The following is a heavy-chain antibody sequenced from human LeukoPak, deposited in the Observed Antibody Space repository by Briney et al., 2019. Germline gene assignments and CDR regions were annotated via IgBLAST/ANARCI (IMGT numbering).Heavy chain of an antibody. CDR1: GGSISSYY. V-gene: IGHV4-4*09. J-gene: IGHJ4*02. CDR3: ARGDNTFDY. Sequence: SETLSITCTVSGGSISSYYWSWIRQPPGKGLEWIGYIYTSGSTNYNPSLKSRVTISVDTSKNQFSLKLSSVTAADTAVYYCARGDNTFDYWGQGTLVTVSS. CDR2: IYTSGST. D-gene: IGHD3-16*01.